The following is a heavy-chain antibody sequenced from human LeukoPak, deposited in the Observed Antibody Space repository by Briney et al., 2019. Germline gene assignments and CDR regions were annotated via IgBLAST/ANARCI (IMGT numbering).Heavy chain of an antibody. Sequence: QPGGSLRLSCAASGFALSSYGMYWVRQTPDKGLEWVASSRRDGTYVNYADSVKGRFIISRDNSKNTLGLQMNSLRVEDTALYYCASGGPTRGTLASWGQGTLVPVSS. V-gene: IGHV3-30*02. CDR2: SRRDGTYV. CDR1: GFALSSYG. J-gene: IGHJ4*02. CDR3: ASGGPTRGTLAS. D-gene: IGHD1-26*01.